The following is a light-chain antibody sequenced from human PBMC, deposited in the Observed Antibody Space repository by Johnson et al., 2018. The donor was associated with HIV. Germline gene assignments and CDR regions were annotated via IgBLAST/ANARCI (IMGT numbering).Light chain of an antibody. CDR3: GTWDSSLSAYV. J-gene: IGLJ1*01. V-gene: IGLV1-51*01. CDR2: DNN. CDR1: SSNIGNNY. Sequence: QSVLTQPPSVSAAPGQKVTISCSGSSSNIGNNYVSWYQQLPGTAPKLLIYDNNTRPSGIPDRFSGSKSGPSATLGITGLQTGDEADYYCGTWDSSLSAYVFGTGTKVTVL.